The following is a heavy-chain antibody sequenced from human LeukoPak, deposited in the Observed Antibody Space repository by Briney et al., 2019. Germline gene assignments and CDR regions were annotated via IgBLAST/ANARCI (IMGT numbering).Heavy chain of an antibody. J-gene: IGHJ4*02. V-gene: IGHV3-23*01. D-gene: IGHD6-13*01. CDR1: GFTFSSYA. CDR2: ISGSGGST. Sequence: PAGGSLRLSCAASGFTFSSYAMSWVRQAPGKGREWVSAISGSGGSTYYADSVKGRFTISRDNSKNTLYLQMSSLRAEDTAVYYCAKFKLIAAAGRGVDYWGQGTLVTVSS. CDR3: AKFKLIAAAGRGVDY.